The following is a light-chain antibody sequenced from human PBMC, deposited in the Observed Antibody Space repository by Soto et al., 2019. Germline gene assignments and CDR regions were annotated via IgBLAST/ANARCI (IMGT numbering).Light chain of an antibody. V-gene: IGKV1-5*03. CDR3: QRYNSYPYT. CDR2: KAS. Sequence: DIQMTQSPSTLSASVGDRVTITCRASQSISTWLAWYQQKPGQAPNLLIYKASNLESGVSSRVSGDGYGTEFTLTISSLQPDDVTTYYCQRYNSYPYTFGQGTKLEIK. J-gene: IGKJ2*01. CDR1: QSISTW.